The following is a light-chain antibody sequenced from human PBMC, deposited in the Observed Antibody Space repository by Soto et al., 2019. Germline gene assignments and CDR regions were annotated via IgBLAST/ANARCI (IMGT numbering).Light chain of an antibody. Sequence: EIVLTQSPATLSLSPGERATLSCRASQSVSSYLSWYQQKPGRAPRLLIYEASNRATGIPARFGGSGSGTDFTLTISSLEPEDFAVSYCQQRSNWPSTFGGGTKVDIK. CDR3: QQRSNWPST. CDR1: QSVSSY. J-gene: IGKJ4*01. CDR2: EAS. V-gene: IGKV3-11*01.